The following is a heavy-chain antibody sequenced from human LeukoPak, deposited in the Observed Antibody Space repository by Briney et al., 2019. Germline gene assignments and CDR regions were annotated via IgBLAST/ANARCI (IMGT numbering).Heavy chain of an antibody. CDR2: INPSGGST. V-gene: IGHV1-46*01. J-gene: IGHJ2*01. CDR1: GYTFTSYY. Sequence: GASVKVSCKASGYTFTSYYLHWVRQAPGQGLEWMGIINPSGGSTNYAQKFQGRVTMTRDTSASTVYMELSSLRSEDTAVYYCARVGEITMIARDPGLYFDLWGRGTLVTVSS. D-gene: IGHD3-22*01. CDR3: ARVGEITMIARDPGLYFDL.